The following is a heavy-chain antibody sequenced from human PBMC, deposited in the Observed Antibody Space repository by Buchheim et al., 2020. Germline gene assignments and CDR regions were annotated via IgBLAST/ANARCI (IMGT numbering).Heavy chain of an antibody. V-gene: IGHV3-30*18. J-gene: IGHJ6*01. CDR1: GFTFSSYG. CDR2: ISYDGSNK. Sequence: QVQLVESGGGVVQPGRSLRLSCAASGFTFSSYGMHWVRQAPGKGLEWVAVISYDGSNKYYADSVKGRFTISRANSKNTLYLQMNSRRAEDAAVYYCAKGVVAAADSYDYYYGRDVWGQGT. D-gene: IGHD6-13*01. CDR3: AKGVVAAADSYDYYYGRDV.